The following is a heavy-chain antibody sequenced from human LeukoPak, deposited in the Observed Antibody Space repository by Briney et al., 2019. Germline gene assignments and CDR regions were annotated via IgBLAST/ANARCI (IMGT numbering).Heavy chain of an antibody. CDR2: IYTGGNT. CDR1: GVSIISGSYY. D-gene: IGHD1-26*01. CDR3: ARKGEEWELLRDY. Sequence: TSETLSLTCTVSGVSIISGSYYWGWIRQPAGKGLEWIGRIYTGGNTNYNPSLKSRVTISVDTSKNQFSLKLSSVTAADTAVYYCARKGEEWELLRDYWGQGTLVTVSS. V-gene: IGHV4-61*02. J-gene: IGHJ4*02.